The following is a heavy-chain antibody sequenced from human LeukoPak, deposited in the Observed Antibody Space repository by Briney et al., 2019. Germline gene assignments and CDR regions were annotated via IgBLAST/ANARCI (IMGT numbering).Heavy chain of an antibody. V-gene: IGHV4-39*07. CDR3: ARAVFIAVAVNFDY. D-gene: IGHD6-19*01. Sequence: SETLSLTCTVSGGSISSSSYYWGWIRQPPGNGLEWIGSIYYSGSTYYNPSLKSRVTISVDTSKNQFSLKLSSVTAADTAVYYCARAVFIAVAVNFDYWGQGTLVTVSS. CDR2: IYYSGST. CDR1: GGSISSSSYY. J-gene: IGHJ4*02.